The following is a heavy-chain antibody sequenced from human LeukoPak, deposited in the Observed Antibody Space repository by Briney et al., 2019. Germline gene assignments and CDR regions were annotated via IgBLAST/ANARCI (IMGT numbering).Heavy chain of an antibody. CDR3: ARYGCSSTSCYRPYYFDY. Sequence: PSETLSLTCTVSGGSISSGSYYWSWIRQPAGKGLEWIGRIYTSGSTNYNPSLKSRVTISVDTSKNQFSLKLSSVTAADTAVYYCARYGCSSTSCYRPYYFDYWGQGTLVTVSS. V-gene: IGHV4-61*02. CDR2: IYTSGST. CDR1: GGSISSGSYY. D-gene: IGHD2-2*01. J-gene: IGHJ4*02.